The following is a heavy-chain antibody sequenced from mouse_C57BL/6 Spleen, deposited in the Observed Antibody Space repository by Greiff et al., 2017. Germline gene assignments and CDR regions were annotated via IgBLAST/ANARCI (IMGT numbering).Heavy chain of an antibody. CDR1: GYSITSGYY. Sequence: VQLQQSGPGLVKPSQSLSLTCSVTGYSITSGYYWNWIRQFPGNKLEWMGYISYDGSNNYNPSLKNRISITRDTSKNQFFLKLNSVTTEDTATYYCATYGYDGGFAYWGQGTLVTVSA. CDR3: ATYGYDGGFAY. D-gene: IGHD2-2*01. CDR2: ISYDGSN. V-gene: IGHV3-6*01. J-gene: IGHJ3*01.